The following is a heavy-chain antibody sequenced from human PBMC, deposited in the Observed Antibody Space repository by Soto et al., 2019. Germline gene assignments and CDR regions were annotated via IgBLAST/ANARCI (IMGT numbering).Heavy chain of an antibody. CDR2: INAGNGNT. J-gene: IGHJ4*01. CDR1: GYTFTSYA. D-gene: IGHD3-3*02. CDR3: ARVSTYVYLLAY. V-gene: IGHV1-3*01. Sequence: ASVKVSCKASGYTFTSYAMHWVRQAPGQRLEWMGWINAGNGNTKYSQKFQGRVTITRDTSASTAYMELSSLRSEDTAVYYCARVSTYVYLLAYWGPGTLVTVSS.